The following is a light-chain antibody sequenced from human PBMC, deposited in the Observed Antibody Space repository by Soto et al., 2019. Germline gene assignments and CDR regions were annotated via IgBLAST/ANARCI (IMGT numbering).Light chain of an antibody. J-gene: IGLJ2*01. V-gene: IGLV2-18*02. CDR1: SSDVGSYDR. CDR2: EVS. Sequence: QSARTQPPSVSASPGQSVTISCTGTSSDVGSYDRVSWYQQPPGTAPKLMISEVSNRPSGVPDRFSGSKSGNTASLTISGLQAEDEADYFCASYRTSSAFVVFGGGTKLTVL. CDR3: ASYRTSSAFVV.